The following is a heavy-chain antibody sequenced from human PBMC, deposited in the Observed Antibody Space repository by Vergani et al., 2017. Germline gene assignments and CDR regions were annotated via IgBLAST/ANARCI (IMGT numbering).Heavy chain of an antibody. Sequence: QVQLQQSGPGLVKPSQTLSLTCAISGDSVSSNSAAWNWIRQSPSRGLEWLGRTYYRSKWYNDYAVSVKSRITINPDTSKNQFSLQLNSVTPEDTAVYYCARDSDYDFWSGYYGYYYYYGMDVWGQGTTVTVSS. J-gene: IGHJ6*02. CDR1: GDSVSSNSAA. CDR2: TYYRSKWYN. D-gene: IGHD3-3*01. V-gene: IGHV6-1*01. CDR3: ARDSDYDFWSGYYGYYYYYGMDV.